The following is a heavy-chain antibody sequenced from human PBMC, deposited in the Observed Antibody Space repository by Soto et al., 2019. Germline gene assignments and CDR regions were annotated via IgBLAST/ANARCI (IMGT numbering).Heavy chain of an antibody. CDR3: ASPYCSGGSCYHTEYFQH. Sequence: QVHLVESGGGVVQPGRSLRLSCGASGFTFSTYVIHWVRQAPDKGLEWVAVISYDSSNEFYADSVKGRFTISGDNSKNTLYLQMNNLSPDDTAVYYCASPYCSGGSCYHTEYFQHWGQGTLVTVSS. CDR2: ISYDSSNE. D-gene: IGHD2-15*01. CDR1: GFTFSTYV. V-gene: IGHV3-30-3*01. J-gene: IGHJ1*01.